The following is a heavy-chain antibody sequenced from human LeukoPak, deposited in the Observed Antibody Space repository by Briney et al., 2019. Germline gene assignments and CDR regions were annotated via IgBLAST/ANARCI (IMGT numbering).Heavy chain of an antibody. CDR3: AKVPYCSSTSCSDY. V-gene: IGHV3-43*02. CDR1: GFTFDDYA. J-gene: IGHJ4*02. Sequence: GGSLRLSCAASGFTFDDYAMHWVRQAPGKGLEWVSLISGDGGSTYYADSVKGRFTIYRDNSKNSLYLQMNSLRTEDTALYYCAKVPYCSSTSCSDYWGQGTLVTVSS. CDR2: ISGDGGST. D-gene: IGHD2-2*01.